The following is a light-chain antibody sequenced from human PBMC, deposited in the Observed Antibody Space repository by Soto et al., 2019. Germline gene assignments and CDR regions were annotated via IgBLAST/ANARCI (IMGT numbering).Light chain of an antibody. CDR1: NSNIGRYS. J-gene: IGLJ3*02. CDR2: SDD. Sequence: QSALTQPPSLSGTPGQRVTISCSGTNSNIGRYSVNWYQHFPGTAPKILIYSDDERPSGVPDRFSGSKSGTSASLAISGLQSEDEAEYYCAAWDDNLNRPLFVVGTKVTVL. V-gene: IGLV1-44*01. CDR3: AAWDDNLNRPL.